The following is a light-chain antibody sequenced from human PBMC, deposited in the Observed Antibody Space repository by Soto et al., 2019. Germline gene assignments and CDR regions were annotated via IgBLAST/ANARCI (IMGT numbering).Light chain of an antibody. CDR2: WAS. J-gene: IGKJ2*01. Sequence: DIVMTQSPDSLAVSLGERATTNCKSSQSVLYSSNNKNYLAWYQQKPGQPPKLLIYWASTRESGVPDRFSGSGSGTDFTLTISSLQAEDFAVYYCQQFGSSPEYTFGQGTKLEVK. CDR1: QSVLYSSNNKNY. V-gene: IGKV4-1*01. CDR3: QQFGSSPEYT.